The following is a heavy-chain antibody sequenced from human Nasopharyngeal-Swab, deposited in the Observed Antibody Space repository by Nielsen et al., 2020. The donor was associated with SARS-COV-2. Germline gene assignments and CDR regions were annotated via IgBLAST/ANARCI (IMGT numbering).Heavy chain of an antibody. CDR3: AKESRNEGWELRYYFDY. CDR2: ISYDGSNK. J-gene: IGHJ4*02. V-gene: IGHV3-30*18. Sequence: GESLKISCAASGFTFSSYGMHWVRQAPGKGLEWVAVISYDGSNKYYADSVKGRFTISRDNSKNTLYLQMNSLRAEDTAVYYCAKESRNEGWELRYYFDYWGQGTLVTASS. CDR1: GFTFSSYG. D-gene: IGHD1-26*01.